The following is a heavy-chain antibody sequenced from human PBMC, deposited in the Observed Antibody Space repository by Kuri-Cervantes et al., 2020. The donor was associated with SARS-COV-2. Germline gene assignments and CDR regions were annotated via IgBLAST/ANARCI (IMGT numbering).Heavy chain of an antibody. CDR3: ARHFGGSGSYSVPFDAFDI. CDR1: GYTFTSYG. CDR2: IIPILGIA. J-gene: IGHJ3*02. V-gene: IGHV1-69*10. D-gene: IGHD3-10*01. Sequence: SVKVSCKASGYTFTSYGISWVRQAPGQGLEWMGGIIPILGIANYAQKFQGRVTITADKSTSTAYMELSSLRSEDTAVYYCARHFGGSGSYSVPFDAFDIWGQGTMVTVSS.